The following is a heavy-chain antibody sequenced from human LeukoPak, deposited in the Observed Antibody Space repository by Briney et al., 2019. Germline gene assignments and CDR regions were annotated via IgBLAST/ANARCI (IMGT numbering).Heavy chain of an antibody. V-gene: IGHV3-7*01. Sequence: GGSLRLSCTTSGFSFSDYWMNWVRQAPGRGLEWVASISRDGSEKYDVDSVKGRFTISRDNAKNSLSLQMNSLRAEDTAVYYCARRRGYSYANWFDPWGQGTLVTVSS. CDR2: ISRDGSEK. D-gene: IGHD5-18*01. CDR3: ARRRGYSYANWFDP. J-gene: IGHJ5*02. CDR1: GFSFSDYW.